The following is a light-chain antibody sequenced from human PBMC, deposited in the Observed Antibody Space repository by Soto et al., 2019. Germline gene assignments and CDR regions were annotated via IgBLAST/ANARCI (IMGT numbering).Light chain of an antibody. CDR2: DAV. CDR1: QNIFFR. V-gene: IGKV1-5*01. CDR3: QQSHTFYL. J-gene: IGKJ2*01. Sequence: DIQMTQSPSSVSASVGDRVTIYCRTSQNIFFRLAWYQQKPGKAPKLLVFDAVNLQNWVPSRFSGSGSETEFSLIINGLQAEVFASYLCQQSHTFYLFGLET.